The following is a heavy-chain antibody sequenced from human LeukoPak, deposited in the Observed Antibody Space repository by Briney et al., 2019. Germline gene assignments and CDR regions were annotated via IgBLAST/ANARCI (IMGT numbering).Heavy chain of an antibody. Sequence: SETLSLTCTVSGGSISSGSYYWSWIRQPAGKGLEWIGRIYTSGSTNYNPSLKSRVTISVDTSKNQFSLKLSSVTAADTAVYYCARSTTVVRIFDYWGQGTLVTVSS. CDR2: IYTSGST. CDR1: GGSISSGSYY. V-gene: IGHV4-61*02. J-gene: IGHJ4*02. D-gene: IGHD4-23*01. CDR3: ARSTTVVRIFDY.